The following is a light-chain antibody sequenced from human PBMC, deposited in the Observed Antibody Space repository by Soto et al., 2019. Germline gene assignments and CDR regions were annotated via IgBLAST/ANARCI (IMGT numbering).Light chain of an antibody. V-gene: IGLV2-14*01. J-gene: IGLJ1*01. CDR1: SGDVGGPDY. Sequence: QSALTQPASVSGSPGQSITISCTGASGDVGGPDYVSWYQQHPGKAPKLMIYDVSNRPSGVSNRFSGSKSGNSASLTISGLQAEDEADYYCCSCARSSPLSVFGTGTKLTVL. CDR2: DVS. CDR3: CSCARSSPLSV.